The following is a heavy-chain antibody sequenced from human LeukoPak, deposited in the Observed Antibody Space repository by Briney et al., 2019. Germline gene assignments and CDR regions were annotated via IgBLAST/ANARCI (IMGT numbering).Heavy chain of an antibody. Sequence: SETLSLTCTVSGGSVNSSSYYWGWIRQPPGEALEWIGSIYHSGYTYYNPSLKSRVTISVDTSKSQFSLKLSSVTAADTAVYYCARSSMFRGVTVDYWGQGTLVTVSS. CDR1: GGSVNSSSYY. CDR3: ARSSMFRGVTVDY. D-gene: IGHD3-10*01. J-gene: IGHJ4*02. V-gene: IGHV4-39*01. CDR2: IYHSGYT.